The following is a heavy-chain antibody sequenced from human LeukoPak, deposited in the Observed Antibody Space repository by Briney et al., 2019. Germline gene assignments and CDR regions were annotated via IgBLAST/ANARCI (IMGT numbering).Heavy chain of an antibody. CDR2: ISSSGSTI. CDR3: ASKGYCSGGSCYGNWYFDL. J-gene: IGHJ2*01. V-gene: IGHV3-11*01. CDR1: GFTFSDYY. D-gene: IGHD2-15*01. Sequence: TGGPLRLSCAASGFTFSDYYMSWIRQAPGKGLEWVSYISSSGSTIYYADSVKGRFTISRDNAKNSLYLQKNRLRAEDTAVYYCASKGYCSGGSCYGNWYFDLWGRGTLVTVSS.